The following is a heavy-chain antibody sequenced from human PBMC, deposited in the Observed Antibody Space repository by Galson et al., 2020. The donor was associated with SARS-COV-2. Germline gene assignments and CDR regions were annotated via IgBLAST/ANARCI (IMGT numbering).Heavy chain of an antibody. CDR2: ISYDGSNK. V-gene: IGHV3-30*18. Sequence: GESLKLSCAASGFTFSSYGMHWVRQAPGKGLEWVAAISYDGSNKYYADPVKGRFTISRDNSKNTLYLQMNSLRAEDPAVYYCAKALEMATISPDYWGQGTLVTVSS. CDR3: AKALEMATISPDY. CDR1: GFTFSSYG. D-gene: IGHD5-12*01. J-gene: IGHJ4*02.